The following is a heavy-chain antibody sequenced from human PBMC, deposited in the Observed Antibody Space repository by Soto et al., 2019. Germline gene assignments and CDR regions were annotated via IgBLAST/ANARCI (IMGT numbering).Heavy chain of an antibody. Sequence: ASVKVSCKAPRYTITSCSISSLCQAPGQGLEWMGWISAYNGNTNYAQKLQGRVTMTTDTSTSTAYMELRSLRSDDTAVYYCARHLYSGDSSGYYGYWGQGALVTVSS. CDR2: ISAYNGNT. D-gene: IGHD6-19*01. J-gene: IGHJ4*02. CDR3: ARHLYSGDSSGYYGY. V-gene: IGHV1-18*01. CDR1: RYTITSCS.